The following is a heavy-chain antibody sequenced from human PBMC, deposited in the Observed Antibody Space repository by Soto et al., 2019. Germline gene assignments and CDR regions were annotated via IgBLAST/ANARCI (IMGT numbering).Heavy chain of an antibody. J-gene: IGHJ4*02. CDR3: AKDGADTGTYNFDY. V-gene: IGHV3-30*18. CDR2: ITNDGNNK. D-gene: IGHD1-26*01. CDR1: GFTFSNYG. Sequence: QVQLVESGGGVVQPGMSLSLSCAASGFTFSNYGMHWVRQAPGKGLEWVTLITNDGNNKFYADSVKGRFTISRDNSKNTLFLQMTSLKTEDTAVYYCAKDGADTGTYNFDYWGQGTLVTVSS.